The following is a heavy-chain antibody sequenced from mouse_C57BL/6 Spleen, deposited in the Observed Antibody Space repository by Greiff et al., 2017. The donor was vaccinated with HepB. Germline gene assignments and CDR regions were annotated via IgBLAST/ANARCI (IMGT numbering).Heavy chain of an antibody. CDR1: GYTFTSYW. CDR2: IDPSDSET. V-gene: IGHV1-52*01. D-gene: IGHD1-1*01. J-gene: IGHJ1*03. Sequence: VQLQQSGAELVRPGSSVKLSCKASGYTFTSYWMHWVKQRPIQGLEWIGNIDPSDSETHYNQKFKDKATLTVDKSSSTAYMQLSSLTSEDSAVYYCARLDTTVVAPGYFDVWGTGTTVTVSS. CDR3: ARLDTTVVAPGYFDV.